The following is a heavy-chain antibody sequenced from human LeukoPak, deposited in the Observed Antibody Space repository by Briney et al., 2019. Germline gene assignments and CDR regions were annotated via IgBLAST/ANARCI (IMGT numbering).Heavy chain of an antibody. CDR1: GGTFSSYA. V-gene: IGHV1-69*06. D-gene: IGHD6-13*01. J-gene: IGHJ6*03. CDR3: ARDGYSSYYYYYYYVDV. Sequence: SVKVSCKASGGTFSSYAISWVRQAPGQGLEWMGGIIPIFGTANYAQKFQGRVTITADKSTSTAYMELRSLRSDDTAVYYCARDGYSSYYYYYYYVDVWGKGTTVTVSS. CDR2: IIPIFGTA.